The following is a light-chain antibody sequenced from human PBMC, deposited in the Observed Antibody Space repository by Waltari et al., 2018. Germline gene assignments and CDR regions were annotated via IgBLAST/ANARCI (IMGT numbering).Light chain of an antibody. V-gene: IGLV2-14*03. Sequence: QSALTQPASVSGSPGQSITISCTGTSSDVGGYNYVSRYQQHPGKAPKLLIYDVSNRPSGVSNRFSGSKSGNTASLTISGLQAEDEADYYCSSYTSSSTLHVVFGGGTKLTV. J-gene: IGLJ2*01. CDR2: DVS. CDR1: SSDVGGYNY. CDR3: SSYTSSSTLHVV.